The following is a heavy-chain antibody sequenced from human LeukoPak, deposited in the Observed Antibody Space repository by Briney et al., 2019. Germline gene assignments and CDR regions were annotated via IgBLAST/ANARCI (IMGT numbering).Heavy chain of an antibody. Sequence: ASVKVSCKASGYTFTGYYMHWVRQAPGQGLEWMGWINPNSGGTNYAQKFQGWVTMTRDTSISTAYMELSRLRSDDTAVYYCARDTVVAGTGWFDPWGQGTLVTVSS. V-gene: IGHV1-2*04. D-gene: IGHD6-19*01. CDR3: ARDTVVAGTGWFDP. CDR2: INPNSGGT. J-gene: IGHJ5*02. CDR1: GYTFTGYY.